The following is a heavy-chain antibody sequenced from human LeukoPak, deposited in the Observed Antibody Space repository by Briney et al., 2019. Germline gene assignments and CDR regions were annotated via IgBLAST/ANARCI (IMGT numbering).Heavy chain of an antibody. CDR1: GFAFSNHA. V-gene: IGHV3-23*01. J-gene: IGHJ4*02. CDR3: AKDLSPSGGF. CDR2: IGGSGADT. D-gene: IGHD5-12*01. Sequence: PGGSLRLSCAASGFAFSNHAMSWVRQTPGKGLEWVSSIGGSGADTYSADSVKGRFIISRDNSKNTLYLQMNSLRAEDTAIYYCAKDLSPSGGFWGQGALVTVSS.